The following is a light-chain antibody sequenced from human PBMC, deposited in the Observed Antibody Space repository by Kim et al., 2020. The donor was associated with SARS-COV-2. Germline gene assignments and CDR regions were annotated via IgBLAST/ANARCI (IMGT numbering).Light chain of an antibody. CDR3: QQYNSWPPELT. CDR2: AAA. V-gene: IGKV3-15*01. Sequence: PGERGTLSCRASQSVSSSLAWYQQRPGQAPSLLLYAAAIRATAIPARFSGSGSGTEVTLTISSLQSEDFAVYYCQQYNSWPPELTFGGGTKVDIK. CDR1: QSVSSS. J-gene: IGKJ4*01.